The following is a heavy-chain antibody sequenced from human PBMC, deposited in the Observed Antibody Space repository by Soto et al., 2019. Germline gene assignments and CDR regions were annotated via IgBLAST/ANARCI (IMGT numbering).Heavy chain of an antibody. CDR2: ISYDGNHK. D-gene: IGHD4-17*01. Sequence: GGSLRLSCAASGFTFSTYGMHWVRQAPDKGLEWVAVISYDGNHKYYADSVRGRFTISRDNSKNTLYLQMNSLRVEDTAVFYCAKDLASYGAYLSGFDCWGQGTLVTVSS. CDR3: AKDLASYGAYLSGFDC. V-gene: IGHV3-30*18. J-gene: IGHJ4*02. CDR1: GFTFSTYG.